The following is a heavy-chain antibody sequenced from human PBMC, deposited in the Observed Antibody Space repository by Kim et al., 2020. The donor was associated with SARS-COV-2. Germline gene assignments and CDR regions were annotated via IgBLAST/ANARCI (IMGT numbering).Heavy chain of an antibody. CDR2: IIPILGIA. CDR3: ARAKAYCSSTSCYVDWFDP. D-gene: IGHD2-2*01. CDR1: GGTFSSYA. J-gene: IGHJ5*02. Sequence: SVKVSCKASGGTFSSYAISWVRQAPGQGLEWMGRIIPILGIANYAQKFQGRVTITADKSTSTAYMELSSLRSDTAVYYCARAKAYCSSTSCYVDWFDPWGQGTLVTVSS. V-gene: IGHV1-69*04.